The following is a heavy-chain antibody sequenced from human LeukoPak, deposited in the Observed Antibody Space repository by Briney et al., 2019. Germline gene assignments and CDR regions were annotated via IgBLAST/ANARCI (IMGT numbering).Heavy chain of an antibody. CDR1: GYTFTSYG. D-gene: IGHD3-22*01. CDR3: ARDRAPRPGRYYYDSSGYYRIDY. J-gene: IGHJ4*02. CDR2: ISAYNGNT. V-gene: IGHV1-18*01. Sequence: ASVKVSCKASGYTFTSYGISWVRQAPGQGLEWMGWISAYNGNTNYAQKLQGRVTMTTDTSTSTAYMELRSLRSDDTAVYYCARDRAPRPGRYYYDSSGYYRIDYWGQGTLVTVSS.